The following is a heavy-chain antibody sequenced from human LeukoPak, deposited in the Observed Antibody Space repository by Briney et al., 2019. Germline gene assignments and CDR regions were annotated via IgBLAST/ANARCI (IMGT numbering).Heavy chain of an antibody. Sequence: PGGSLRLSCAASGFRFSDYWMSWVRQVPGKGLEWVANIKQNGGEIYYVDSVKGRFTISRDNAKNSLYLQMNSLRAEDTAIYYCARGVDYYDSGGTIYYWGQGTLVTVSS. CDR1: GFRFSDYW. V-gene: IGHV3-7*03. CDR3: ARGVDYYDSGGTIYY. J-gene: IGHJ4*02. CDR2: IKQNGGEI. D-gene: IGHD3-22*01.